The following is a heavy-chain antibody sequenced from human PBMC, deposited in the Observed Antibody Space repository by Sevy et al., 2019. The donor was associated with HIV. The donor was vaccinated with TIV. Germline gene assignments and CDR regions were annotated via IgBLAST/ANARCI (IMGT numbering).Heavy chain of an antibody. D-gene: IGHD2-15*01. J-gene: IGHJ4*02. V-gene: IGHV3-53*01. Sequence: GGFLRLSCTASGLTVNTNYMSWVRQAPEKGLEWVSVIYSGGSTYYADSVKGRFTISRDNSKNTVYLQMNSLRAEDTAVYYCARFSGGSKGTAFDYWGQGTLVTVSS. CDR3: ARFSGGSKGTAFDY. CDR2: IYSGGST. CDR1: GLTVNTNY.